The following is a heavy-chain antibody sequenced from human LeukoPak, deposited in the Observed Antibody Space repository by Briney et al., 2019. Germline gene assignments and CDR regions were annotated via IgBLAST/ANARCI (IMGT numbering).Heavy chain of an antibody. Sequence: SETLSLTCAVYGGSFSGYYWSWIRQPPGKGLGWIGEINHSGSTNYNPSLKSRVTISVDTSKNQFSLKLSSVTAADTAVYYCARGPYQGIWFGYFDYWGQGTLVTVSS. CDR1: GGSFSGYY. J-gene: IGHJ4*02. CDR3: ARGPYQGIWFGYFDY. V-gene: IGHV4-34*01. D-gene: IGHD3-10*01. CDR2: INHSGST.